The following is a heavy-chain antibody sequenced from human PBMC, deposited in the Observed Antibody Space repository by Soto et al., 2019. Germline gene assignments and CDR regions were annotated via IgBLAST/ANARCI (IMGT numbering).Heavy chain of an antibody. CDR2: IWNDGSNK. J-gene: IGHJ4*02. CDR1: GFIFSSFG. Sequence: QVQLVESGGGVVQPGRSLRLSCAASGFIFSSFGMHWVRQAPGKGLEWVAGIWNDGSNKYYADSVKGRFPISRDESWKTGELQMNSLRVEDTAVYYCAREGMVGANDYWGQGTLVTVSS. V-gene: IGHV3-33*01. CDR3: AREGMVGANDY. D-gene: IGHD1-26*01.